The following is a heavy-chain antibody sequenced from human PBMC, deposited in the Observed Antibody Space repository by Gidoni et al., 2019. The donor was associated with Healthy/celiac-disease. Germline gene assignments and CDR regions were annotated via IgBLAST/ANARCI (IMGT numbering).Heavy chain of an antibody. Sequence: QVQLVQSGAEVKKPGSSVKVSCKASGGTFSSYAIRWVRQAPGQGLEWMGRIIPILGIANYAQKFQGRVTITADKSTSTAYMELSSLRSEDTAVYYCARDRNCGGDCWAFDYWGQGTLVTVSS. CDR1: GGTFSSYA. J-gene: IGHJ4*02. D-gene: IGHD2-21*02. V-gene: IGHV1-69*09. CDR2: IIPILGIA. CDR3: ARDRNCGGDCWAFDY.